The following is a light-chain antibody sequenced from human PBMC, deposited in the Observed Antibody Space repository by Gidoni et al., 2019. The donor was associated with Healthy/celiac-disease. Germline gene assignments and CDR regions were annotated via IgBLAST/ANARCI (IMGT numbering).Light chain of an antibody. CDR2: EVS. Sequence: QSALTQPASVSGSPGQSLTISCTGTSSDVGGYNYVSWYQQHPGKAPKLMIYEVSNRPSGVSNRFSGSKSGNTASLTISGLQAEDEADYYCSSYTSSSTGVYVFGTGTKVTVL. J-gene: IGLJ1*01. V-gene: IGLV2-14*01. CDR1: SSDVGGYNY. CDR3: SSYTSSSTGVYV.